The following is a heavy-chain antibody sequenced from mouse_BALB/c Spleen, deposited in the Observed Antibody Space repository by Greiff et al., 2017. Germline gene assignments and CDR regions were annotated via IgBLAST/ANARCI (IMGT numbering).Heavy chain of an antibody. Sequence: EVQLVESGGDLVKPGGSLKLSCAASGFTFSSYGMSWVRQTPDKRLEWVATLSSGGSYTYYPDSVKGRFTISRDNAKNTLYLQMSSLKSEDTAMYYCARHGDYGYDEAMDYGGQGTSVTVSS. CDR3: ARHGDYGYDEAMDY. V-gene: IGHV5-6*01. CDR1: GFTFSSYG. J-gene: IGHJ4*01. CDR2: LSSGGSYT. D-gene: IGHD2-2*01.